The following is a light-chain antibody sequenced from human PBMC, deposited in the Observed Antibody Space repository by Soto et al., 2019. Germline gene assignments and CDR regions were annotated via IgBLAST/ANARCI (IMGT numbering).Light chain of an antibody. Sequence: DIQMTQSLPTLSASVGDRVTITCQASQDIGNFLSWYQQKPGKVPKLLIYDASSLESGVPSRFSGSGSGTEFTLTISSLQPDDFATYYCQQYNSYSPTFGQGTKVDIK. V-gene: IGKV1-5*01. CDR1: QDIGNF. J-gene: IGKJ1*01. CDR2: DAS. CDR3: QQYNSYSPT.